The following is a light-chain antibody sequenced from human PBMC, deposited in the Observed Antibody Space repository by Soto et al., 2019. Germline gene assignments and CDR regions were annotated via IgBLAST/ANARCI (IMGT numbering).Light chain of an antibody. CDR1: QSVLYSSNNKNY. Sequence: DIVMTQSPDSLAVSLGERAAINCKSSQSVLYSSNNKNYLAWYQQKPGQPPKLLISWASTRASGVPDRFSGSGSGTDFTLTISSLQAEDVAVYYCQQYYSVPCTFGQGTKVELK. V-gene: IGKV4-1*01. CDR3: QQYYSVPCT. J-gene: IGKJ1*01. CDR2: WAS.